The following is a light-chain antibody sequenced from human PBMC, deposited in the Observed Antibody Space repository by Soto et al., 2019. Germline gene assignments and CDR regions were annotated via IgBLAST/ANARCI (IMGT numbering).Light chain of an antibody. CDR2: ENN. J-gene: IGLJ1*01. Sequence: QSVLTQPPSVSAAPGQMITISCSGSSSTIGSNYASWYQQLPGTAPKLLIYENNKRPSGISDRFSGSKSGTSATLGIAGLQTGDEADYYCGTWDNSLSVYVFGTGTKLTVL. CDR3: GTWDNSLSVYV. V-gene: IGLV1-51*01. CDR1: SSTIGSNY.